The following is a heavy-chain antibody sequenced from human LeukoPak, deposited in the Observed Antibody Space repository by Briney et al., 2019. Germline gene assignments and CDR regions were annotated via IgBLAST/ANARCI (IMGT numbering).Heavy chain of an antibody. CDR2: IYRSGTT. D-gene: IGHD3-16*01. CDR3: ARVFGASFDY. J-gene: IGHJ4*02. V-gene: IGHV4-30-2*01. Sequence: SQTLSLTCTVSGDSISSGGYSWSWIRQPPGKGLEWIGYIYRSGTTYYNPSLKSRVTISLDRSKNQFSLKLSSVTAADTAVYYCARVFGASFDYWGQGALVTVSS. CDR1: GDSISSGGYS.